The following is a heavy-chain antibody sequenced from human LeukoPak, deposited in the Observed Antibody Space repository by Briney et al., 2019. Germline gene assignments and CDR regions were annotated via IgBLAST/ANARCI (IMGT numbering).Heavy chain of an antibody. CDR3: ARYHESGSLDY. V-gene: IGHV1-18*04. CDR1: GYTFTSYY. Sequence: ASVKVSCKASGYTFTSYYMHWVRQAPGQGLEWMGWISTYNRNTNYAKKFQGRVTMTTDPSTNTVYMDLRSLRSDDTAVYYCARYHESGSLDYWGQGTLVTVSS. D-gene: IGHD3-10*01. CDR2: ISTYNRNT. J-gene: IGHJ4*02.